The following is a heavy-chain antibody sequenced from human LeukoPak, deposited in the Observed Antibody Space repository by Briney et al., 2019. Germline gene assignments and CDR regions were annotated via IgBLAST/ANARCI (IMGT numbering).Heavy chain of an antibody. J-gene: IGHJ4*02. CDR2: ITGSGGST. CDR1: RFPFSSYA. CDR3: AKDGDYTTGWYYFDC. Sequence: GGSLRLSCAASRFPFSSYAMSWVRQAPGKGLEWVSAITGSGGSTYYADSVKGRFTISRDNSKNTLYLQMNSLRAEDTAIYYCAKDGDYTTGWYYFDCWGQGTLVTVSS. V-gene: IGHV3-23*01. D-gene: IGHD6-19*01.